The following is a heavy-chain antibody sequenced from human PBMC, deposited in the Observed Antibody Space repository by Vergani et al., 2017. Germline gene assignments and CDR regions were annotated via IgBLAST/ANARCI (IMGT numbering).Heavy chain of an antibody. Sequence: QLQLQESGSGLVKPSQTLSLTCTVSGGSISSGGYSWSWIRQPPGKGLEWIGYIYQSGSSYYNPSLKSRVTISVDRSNNQFSLKLSSVTAADTAVYYCARDRIHWSSTSCYRRGPYYYGMDVWGQGTTVTVSS. CDR2: IYQSGSS. V-gene: IGHV4-30-2*01. CDR3: ARDRIHWSSTSCYRRGPYYYGMDV. J-gene: IGHJ6*02. CDR1: GGSISSGGYS. D-gene: IGHD2-2*01.